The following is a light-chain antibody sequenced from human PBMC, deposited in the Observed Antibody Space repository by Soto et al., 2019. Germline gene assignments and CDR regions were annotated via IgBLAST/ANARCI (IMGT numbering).Light chain of an antibody. V-gene: IGKV3-11*01. CDR2: DAS. Sequence: MLVAKCQITLSGSRGKIATLSCRASQSVSSDLAWYQQTNGKAPRLLIYDASNRDTGIPARFGGMWSGTDFTLTLSRLETEDFEVYYCQQRSNWPWTFGQGTKVDIK. CDR1: QSVSSD. CDR3: QQRSNWPWT. J-gene: IGKJ1*01.